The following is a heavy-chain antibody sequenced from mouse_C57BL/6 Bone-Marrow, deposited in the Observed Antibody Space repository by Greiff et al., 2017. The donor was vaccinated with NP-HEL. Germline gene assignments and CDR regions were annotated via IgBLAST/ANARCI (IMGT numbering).Heavy chain of an antibody. J-gene: IGHJ2*01. Sequence: QVQLQQPGAELVMPGASVKLSCKASGYTFTSYWMHWVKQRPGQGLEWIGEIDPSDSYTNSNQKFKGKSTLTVDKSSSTAYMQLSSLTSEDSAVYYCARERRITTVVDYWGQGTTLTVSS. V-gene: IGHV1-69*01. CDR3: ARERRITTVVDY. D-gene: IGHD1-1*01. CDR1: GYTFTSYW. CDR2: IDPSDSYT.